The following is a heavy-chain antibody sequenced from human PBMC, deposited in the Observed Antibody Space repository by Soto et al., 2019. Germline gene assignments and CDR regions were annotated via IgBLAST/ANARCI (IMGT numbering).Heavy chain of an antibody. CDR3: ARASDVSPILFDP. CDR1: GFTFSSYG. Sequence: PGGSLRLSCAASGFTFSSYGMHWVRQAPGKGLEWVAVISYDGSNKYYADSVKGRFTIPRDNSKNTLYLQMNSLRAEDTAVYYCARASDVSPILFDPWGQGTLVTVSS. CDR2: ISYDGSNK. J-gene: IGHJ5*02. V-gene: IGHV3-30*03.